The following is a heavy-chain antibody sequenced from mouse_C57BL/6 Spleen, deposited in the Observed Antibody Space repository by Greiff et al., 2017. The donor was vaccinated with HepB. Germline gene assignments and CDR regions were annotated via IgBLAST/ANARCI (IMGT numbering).Heavy chain of an antibody. CDR2: FHPYNDDT. CDR3: ASNGSSWGYFDV. Sequence: QVHVKQSGAELVKPGASVKMSCKASGYTFTTYPIEWMKQNHGKSLEWIGNFHPYNDDTKYNEKFKSKATLTVDKSSSTAYMQLSSLTSVDSAVYYGASNGSSWGYFDVWGTGTTVTVSS. D-gene: IGHD1-1*01. CDR1: GYTFTTYP. V-gene: IGHV1-47*01. J-gene: IGHJ1*03.